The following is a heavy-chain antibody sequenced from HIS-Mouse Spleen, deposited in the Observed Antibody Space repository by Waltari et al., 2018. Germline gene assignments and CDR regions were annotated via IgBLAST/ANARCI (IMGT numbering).Heavy chain of an antibody. Sequence: QVQLVESGGGVVQPGRSLRLSWAASGFTFSSHGMHWVRQAPGKGLEWVAVIWYDGSNKYYADSVKGRFTISRDNSKNTLYLQMNSLRAEDTAVYYCAKGGLMVYAIGDYWGQGTLVTVSS. CDR2: IWYDGSNK. CDR3: AKGGLMVYAIGDY. J-gene: IGHJ4*02. CDR1: GFTFSSHG. V-gene: IGHV3-33*06. D-gene: IGHD2-8*01.